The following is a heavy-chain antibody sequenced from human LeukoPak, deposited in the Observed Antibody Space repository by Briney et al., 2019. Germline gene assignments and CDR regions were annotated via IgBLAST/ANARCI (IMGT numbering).Heavy chain of an antibody. CDR3: AHTGRYYYYYMDV. D-gene: IGHD3-10*01. V-gene: IGHV3-23*01. CDR2: ISGSGGST. J-gene: IGHJ6*03. CDR1: GFTFSSFA. Sequence: PGGSLILSCAASGFTFSSFAMSWVRQAPGKGLEWVSAISGSGGSTYYADSVKGRFTISRDNSKNTLYLQMNSLRSEDTAVYYCAHTGRYYYYYMDVWGKGTTVTVSS.